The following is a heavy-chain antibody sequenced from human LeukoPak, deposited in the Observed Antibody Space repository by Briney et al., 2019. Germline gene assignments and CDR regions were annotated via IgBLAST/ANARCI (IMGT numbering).Heavy chain of an antibody. V-gene: IGHV1-69*05. Sequence: ASVKVSCKASGGTFSSYAIGWVRQAPGQGLEWMGGIIPIFGTANYAQKFQGRVTITTDESTSTAYMELSSLRSEDTAVYYCARDKTRTASENYYFDYWGQGTLVTVSS. D-gene: IGHD6-13*01. CDR3: ARDKTRTASENYYFDY. CDR1: GGTFSSYA. CDR2: IIPIFGTA. J-gene: IGHJ4*02.